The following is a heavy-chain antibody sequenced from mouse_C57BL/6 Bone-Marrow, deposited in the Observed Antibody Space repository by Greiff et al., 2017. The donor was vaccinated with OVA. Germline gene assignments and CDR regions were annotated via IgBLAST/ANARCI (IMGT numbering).Heavy chain of an antibody. J-gene: IGHJ2*01. V-gene: IGHV3-1*01. Sequence: DVKLQESGPGMVKPSQSLSLTCTVTGYSITSGYDWHWIRHFPGNQLKWMGYISYSGSTNYNPSLKSRISITHDTSKNHFFLKLNSVTTEDTATYYCTRELRFYYFDYEGQGTTLTVSS. CDR2: ISYSGST. D-gene: IGHD1-1*01. CDR3: TRELRFYYFDY. CDR1: GYSITSGYD.